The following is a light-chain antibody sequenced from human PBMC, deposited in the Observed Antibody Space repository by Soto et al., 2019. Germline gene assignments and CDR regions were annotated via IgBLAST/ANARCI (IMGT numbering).Light chain of an antibody. V-gene: IGKV3-20*01. CDR3: QQYGYSPWT. J-gene: IGKJ1*01. Sequence: EIVLTQSPVTLSLSPGERATLSCRASESVNSAYLAWYQHRPAQAPRLLIYGASSRATGVPDRFSGSGSGTEFTLTIPRLEPADFALYYCQQYGYSPWTFGLGTKVEIK. CDR1: ESVNSAY. CDR2: GAS.